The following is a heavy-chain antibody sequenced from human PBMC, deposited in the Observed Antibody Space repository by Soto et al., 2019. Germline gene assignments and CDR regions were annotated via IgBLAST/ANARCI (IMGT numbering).Heavy chain of an antibody. J-gene: IGHJ4*02. D-gene: IGHD3-10*01. CDR3: ANYGSGSYPNFDY. CDR1: GYTLTELS. V-gene: IGHV1-24*01. Sequence: GASVKVSCKVSGYTLTELSMHWVRQAPGKGLEWMGGFDPEDGETIYAQKFQGRVTMTEDTSTDTAYMELSSLRSEDTAVHYCANYGSGSYPNFDYWGQGTLVTVSS. CDR2: FDPEDGET.